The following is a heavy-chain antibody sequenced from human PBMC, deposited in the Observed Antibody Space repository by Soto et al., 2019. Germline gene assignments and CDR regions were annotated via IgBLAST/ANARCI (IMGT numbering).Heavy chain of an antibody. J-gene: IGHJ4*02. CDR1: GFTFSSYA. V-gene: IGHV3-23*01. CDR3: TKDRYCSSTSCYAGYY. CDR2: ISGSGGST. D-gene: IGHD2-2*01. Sequence: GGSLRLSCAASGFTFSSYAMSWVRQAPGKGLEWVSAISGSGGSTYYADSVKGRFTISRDNSKNTLYLQMNSLRAEDTAVYYCTKDRYCSSTSCYAGYYWGQGTLVTAPQ.